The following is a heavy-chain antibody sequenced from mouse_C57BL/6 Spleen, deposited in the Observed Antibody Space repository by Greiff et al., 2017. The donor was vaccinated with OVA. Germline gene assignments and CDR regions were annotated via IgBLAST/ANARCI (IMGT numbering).Heavy chain of an antibody. CDR3: TKDWALFDY. CDR2: IRLKSDNYAT. V-gene: IGHV6-3*01. D-gene: IGHD4-1*01. Sequence: EVNLVESGGGLVQPGGSMKLSCVASGFTFSNYWMNWVRQSPEKGLEWVAQIRLKSDNYATHYAESVKGRFTISRDDSKSSVYLQMNNLRAEDTGIYYCTKDWALFDYWGQGTTLTVSS. J-gene: IGHJ2*01. CDR1: GFTFSNYW.